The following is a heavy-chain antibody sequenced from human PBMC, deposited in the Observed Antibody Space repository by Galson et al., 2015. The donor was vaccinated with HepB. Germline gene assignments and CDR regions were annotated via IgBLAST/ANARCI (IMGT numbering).Heavy chain of an antibody. V-gene: IGHV4-34*01. CDR2: INHSGST. CDR1: GGSFSGYY. CDR3: AGRKLSGYRCSGGSCYSGAFDI. J-gene: IGHJ3*02. D-gene: IGHD2-15*01. Sequence: SETLSLTCAVYGGSFSGYYWSWIRQPPGKGLEWIGEINHSGSTNYNPSLKSRVTIAVDTSKNQFSLKLSSVTAADTAVYYCAGRKLSGYRCSGGSCYSGAFDIWGQGTMVTVSS.